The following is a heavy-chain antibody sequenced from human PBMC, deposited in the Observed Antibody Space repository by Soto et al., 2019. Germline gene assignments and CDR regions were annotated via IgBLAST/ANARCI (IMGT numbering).Heavy chain of an antibody. V-gene: IGHV1-69*13. CDR2: IIPIFVTA. D-gene: IGHD6-13*01. CDR3: ARKIAAAGNNYYYYGMDV. Sequence: GASVKVSCKASGGTFSSYAISWVRQAPGQGLEWMGGIIPIFVTANYAQKFQGRVTITADESTSTAYMELSSLRSEDTAVYYCARKIAAAGNNYYYYGMDVWGQGTTVTVSS. J-gene: IGHJ6*02. CDR1: GGTFSSYA.